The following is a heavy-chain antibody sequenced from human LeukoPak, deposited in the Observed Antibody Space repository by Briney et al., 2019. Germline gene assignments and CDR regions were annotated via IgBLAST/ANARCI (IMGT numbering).Heavy chain of an antibody. Sequence: SETLSLTCTVSGGSISSSSYYWGWIRQPPGKGLEWIGSIYYSGSTYYNPSLKSRVTISVDTSKNQFSLKLSSVTAADTAVYYCARHHPQTYYYDSSGYYGDAFDIWGQGTMVTVSS. CDR3: ARHHPQTYYYDSSGYYGDAFDI. CDR2: IYYSGST. D-gene: IGHD3-22*01. CDR1: GGSISSSSYY. J-gene: IGHJ3*02. V-gene: IGHV4-39*01.